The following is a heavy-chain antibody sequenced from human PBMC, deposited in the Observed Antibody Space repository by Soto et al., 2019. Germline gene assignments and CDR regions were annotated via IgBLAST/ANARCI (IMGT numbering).Heavy chain of an antibody. Sequence: QVQLVESGGGLVKPGGSLRLSCAASGFTFSDYYMSWIRQAPGKGLEWVSYISSSGSTIYYADSVKGRFTISRENAKNSLYLQMNSLRAEDTAVYYCARVQSYSSSWSRPYYYYMDVWGKGTTVTVSS. J-gene: IGHJ6*03. CDR1: GFTFSDYY. CDR2: ISSSGSTI. D-gene: IGHD6-13*01. V-gene: IGHV3-11*01. CDR3: ARVQSYSSSWSRPYYYYMDV.